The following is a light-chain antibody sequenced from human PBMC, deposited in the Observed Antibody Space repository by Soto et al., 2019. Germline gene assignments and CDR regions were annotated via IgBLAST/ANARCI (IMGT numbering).Light chain of an antibody. CDR3: DSFTSSRAYV. V-gene: IGLV1-47*02. J-gene: IGLJ1*01. CDR1: SSNIGPNY. Sequence: QSVLTQPLSASGTPGQRITISCSGSSSNIGPNYVYWYQQLPGTAPKLLIFSNNQRPSGVPDRLSGSKSGTSASLAISGLRSEDEAEYYCDSFTSSRAYVFGVGTKLTVL. CDR2: SNN.